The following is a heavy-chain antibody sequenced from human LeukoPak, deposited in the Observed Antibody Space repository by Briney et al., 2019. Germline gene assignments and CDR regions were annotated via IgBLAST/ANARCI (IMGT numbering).Heavy chain of an antibody. V-gene: IGHV3-48*03. Sequence: GGSLRLSCAASGFTFSSYEMNWVRQAPGKGLEWVSYISSSGSTIYYADSVKGRFTISRDNAKNSLYLQMNSLRAEDTAVYYCARVVAGVYYFGYWGQGTLVTVSS. J-gene: IGHJ4*02. D-gene: IGHD6-19*01. CDR2: ISSSGSTI. CDR1: GFTFSSYE. CDR3: ARVVAGVYYFGY.